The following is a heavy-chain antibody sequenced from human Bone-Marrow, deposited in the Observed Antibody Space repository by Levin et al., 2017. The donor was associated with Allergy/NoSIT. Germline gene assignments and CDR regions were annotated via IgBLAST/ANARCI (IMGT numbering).Heavy chain of an antibody. CDR2: LIPVFVTP. CDR3: ARAGVPTTITYYFDS. D-gene: IGHD1-14*01. Sequence: SVKVSCKASGGTFSNYAITWVRQAPGQGLEWMGGLIPVFVTPNYAQKFQGRITITADESTSTAYMELNSLTSEDTAVYYCARAGVPTTITYYFDSWGQGTLVTVSS. CDR1: GGTFSNYA. V-gene: IGHV1-69*13. J-gene: IGHJ4*02.